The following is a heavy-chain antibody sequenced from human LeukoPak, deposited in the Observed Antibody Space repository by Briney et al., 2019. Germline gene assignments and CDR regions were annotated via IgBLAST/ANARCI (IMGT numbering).Heavy chain of an antibody. CDR1: GGSFSGYY. V-gene: IGHV4-34*01. D-gene: IGHD5-18*01. CDR3: AREVQLWYLAGAFDI. CDR2: INHSGST. J-gene: IGHJ3*02. Sequence: SETLSFTCAVYGGSFSGYYWSWIRQPPGKGLEWIGEINHSGSTNYNPSLKSRVTISVDTSKNQFPLKLSSVTAADTAVYYCAREVQLWYLAGAFDIWGQGTMVTVSS.